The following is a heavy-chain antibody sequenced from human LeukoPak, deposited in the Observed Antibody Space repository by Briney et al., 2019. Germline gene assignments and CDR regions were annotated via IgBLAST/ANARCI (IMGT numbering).Heavy chain of an antibody. Sequence: GGSLRLSCAASGFTVSSNYMSWVRQAPGKGLEWVSVVYSGDSTFYADSVKGRFTISRDNSKNTLYLQMNNLRAEDTAMYYCARPARSSGRYFDYWGQGTLVTVSS. D-gene: IGHD6-19*01. CDR3: ARPARSSGRYFDY. V-gene: IGHV3-66*04. CDR2: VYSGDST. CDR1: GFTVSSNY. J-gene: IGHJ4*02.